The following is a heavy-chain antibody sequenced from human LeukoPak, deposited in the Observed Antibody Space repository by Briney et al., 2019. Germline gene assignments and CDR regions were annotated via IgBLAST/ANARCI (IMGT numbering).Heavy chain of an antibody. CDR3: AKARYSSSWYYDY. J-gene: IGHJ4*02. V-gene: IGHV3-43*01. CDR1: GFFFDDYT. CDR2: ISWDGGST. Sequence: QPGGSLRLSCAASGFFFDDYTMHWVRQAPGKGLEWVSLISWDGGSTYYADSVKSRFTISRDNSKNSLYLQMNSLRTEDTALYYCAKARYSSSWYYDYWGQGTLVTVSS. D-gene: IGHD6-13*01.